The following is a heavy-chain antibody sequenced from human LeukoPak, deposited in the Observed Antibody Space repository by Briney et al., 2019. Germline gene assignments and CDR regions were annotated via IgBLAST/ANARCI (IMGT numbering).Heavy chain of an antibody. D-gene: IGHD2-15*01. CDR1: GLTFGRYW. V-gene: IGHV3-21*01. CDR3: ARDSTSGGAYYFDY. Sequence: PGGSLRLSCAASGLTFGRYWLTWVRQAPGKGLEWVSSISSSSSYIYYADSVKGRFTISRDNAKNSLYLQMNSLRAEDTAVYYCARDSTSGGAYYFDYWGQGTLVTVSS. J-gene: IGHJ4*02. CDR2: ISSSSSYI.